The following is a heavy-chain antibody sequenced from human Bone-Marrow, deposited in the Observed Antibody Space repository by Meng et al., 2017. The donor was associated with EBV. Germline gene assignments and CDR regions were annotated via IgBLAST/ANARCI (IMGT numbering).Heavy chain of an antibody. CDR3: AQRERWGLDP. CDR1: GGSISSSNW. Sequence: QVRLQESGPGLVKPSGTRSLTCGVSGGSISSSNWWSWVRQPPGKGLEWIGEIYHSGSTSYNPSLESRVTISVDKSKNQVSLKLSSVTAADTAVYYCAQRERWGLDPWGQGTLVTVSS. CDR2: IYHSGST. V-gene: IGHV4-4*02. J-gene: IGHJ5*02. D-gene: IGHD3-16*01.